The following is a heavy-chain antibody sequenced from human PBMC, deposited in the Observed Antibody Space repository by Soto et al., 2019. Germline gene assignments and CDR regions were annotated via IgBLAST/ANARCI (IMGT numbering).Heavy chain of an antibody. CDR2: IYYSGST. CDR3: ARVPLLYDSSGYYFAY. V-gene: IGHV4-39*07. Sequence: SETLSLTCTVSGGSISSSSYYWGCIRQPPGKGLEWIGSIYYSGSTYYNPSLKSRVTISVDTSKNQFSLKLSSVTAADTAVYYCARVPLLYDSSGYYFAYWGQGTLVTVSS. CDR1: GGSISSSSYY. D-gene: IGHD3-22*01. J-gene: IGHJ4*02.